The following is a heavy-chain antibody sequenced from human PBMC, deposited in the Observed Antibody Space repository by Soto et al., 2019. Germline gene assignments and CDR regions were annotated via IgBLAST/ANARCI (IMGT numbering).Heavy chain of an antibody. CDR2: INPNSGGT. CDR1: GYTFTGYY. CDR3: ARSIMITFGGVIVRQDAFDI. J-gene: IGHJ3*02. Sequence: ASVKVSCKASGYTFTGYYMHWVRQAPGQGLEWMGWINPNSGGTNYAQKFQGWVTMTRDTSISTAYMELSRLRSDDAAVYYCARSIMITFGGVIVRQDAFDIWGQGTMVTVSS. V-gene: IGHV1-2*04. D-gene: IGHD3-16*02.